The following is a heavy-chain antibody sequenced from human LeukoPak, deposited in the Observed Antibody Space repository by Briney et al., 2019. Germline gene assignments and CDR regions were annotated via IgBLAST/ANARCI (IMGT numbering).Heavy chain of an antibody. V-gene: IGHV3-33*06. CDR3: AKSSYYDSSGYYREHYFDY. J-gene: IGHJ4*02. Sequence: GGSLRLSCAASGFTFSSYGMHWVRQAPGKGLEWVAVIWYDGSNKYYADSVKGRFTISRDNSKNTLYLQMNSLRAEDTAVYYCAKSSYYDSSGYYREHYFDYWGQGTLVTVSS. D-gene: IGHD3-22*01. CDR1: GFTFSSYG. CDR2: IWYDGSNK.